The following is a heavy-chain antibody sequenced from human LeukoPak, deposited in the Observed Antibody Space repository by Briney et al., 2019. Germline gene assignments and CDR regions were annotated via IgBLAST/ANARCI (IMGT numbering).Heavy chain of an antibody. CDR1: GGSISSSSYY. CDR2: IYYSGST. J-gene: IGHJ4*02. CDR3: AREEPAAMGGHFDY. V-gene: IGHV4-39*07. D-gene: IGHD2-2*01. Sequence: SSETLSLTCTVSGGSISSSSYYWGWIRQPPGKGLEWIGSIYYSGSTYYNPSLKSRVTISVDTSKNQFSLKLSSVTAADTAVYYCAREEPAAMGGHFDYWGQGTLVTVSS.